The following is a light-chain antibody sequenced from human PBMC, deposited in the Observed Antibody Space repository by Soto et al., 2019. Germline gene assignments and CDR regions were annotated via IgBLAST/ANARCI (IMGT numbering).Light chain of an antibody. CDR2: VAS. Sequence: EIVMTQSPATLSVSPGERATLSCRASQSVRTNLAWYQQKPGQAPRLLMYVASSRATDIPVRFSGSGSGTEFTLTISSLQSEDFAVYYCQQYNNWLWTFGQGTKVEIK. CDR1: QSVRTN. J-gene: IGKJ1*01. CDR3: QQYNNWLWT. V-gene: IGKV3-15*01.